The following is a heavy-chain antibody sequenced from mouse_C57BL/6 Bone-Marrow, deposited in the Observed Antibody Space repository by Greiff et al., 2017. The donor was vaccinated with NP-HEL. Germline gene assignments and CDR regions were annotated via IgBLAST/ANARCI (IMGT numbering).Heavy chain of an antibody. CDR2: FHPYNDDT. Sequence: VHLVESGAELVKPGASVKMSCKASGYTFTTYPIEWMKQNHGKSLEWIGNFHPYNDDTKYNEKFKGKATLTVEKSSSTVYLELSRLTSDDSAVYYCARDYGSSYDHWYFDVWGTGTTVTVSS. J-gene: IGHJ1*03. CDR1: GYTFTTYP. D-gene: IGHD1-1*01. V-gene: IGHV1-47*01. CDR3: ARDYGSSYDHWYFDV.